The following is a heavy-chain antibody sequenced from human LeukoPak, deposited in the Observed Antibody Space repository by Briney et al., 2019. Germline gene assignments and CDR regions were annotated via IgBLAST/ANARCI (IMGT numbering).Heavy chain of an antibody. J-gene: IGHJ4*02. Sequence: GGSLRLSFAASGFTFSSYGMHWVRQAPGKGLEWVAVISYDGSNKYYADSVKGRLAISRDNSKNTLHLQMNSLRAEDTAVYYCARGATYYYDSSDYWGQGTLVTVSS. CDR1: GFTFSSYG. D-gene: IGHD3-22*01. CDR2: ISYDGSNK. CDR3: ARGATYYYDSSDY. V-gene: IGHV3-30*03.